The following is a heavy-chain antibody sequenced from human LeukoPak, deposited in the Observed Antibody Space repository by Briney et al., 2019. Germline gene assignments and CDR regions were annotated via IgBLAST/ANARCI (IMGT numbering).Heavy chain of an antibody. J-gene: IGHJ6*03. CDR3: AKVRPGYYYMDV. CDR1: GFSVSTNY. D-gene: IGHD7-27*01. CDR2: LYSGDST. Sequence: GGSLRLSCAASGFSVSTNYMNWVRQAPGKGLEWVSILYSGDSTYYADSVKGRFTISRDNAKNTLYLQMDSLRAEDTAVYYCAKVRPGYYYMDVWGKGTTVTVSS. V-gene: IGHV3-53*01.